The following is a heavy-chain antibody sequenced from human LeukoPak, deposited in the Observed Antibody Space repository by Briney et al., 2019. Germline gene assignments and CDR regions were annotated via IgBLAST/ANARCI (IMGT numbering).Heavy chain of an antibody. CDR2: IYYSGST. D-gene: IGHD4-23*01. CDR3: ARTVDVAFDI. CDR1: GGSISSYY. J-gene: IGHJ3*02. Sequence: SETLSLTCTVSGGSISSYYWSRIRQPPGKGLEWIGYIYYSGSTNYNPSLKSRVTISVDTSKNQFSLKLSSVTAADTAVYYCARTVDVAFDIWGQGTMVTVSS. V-gene: IGHV4-59*01.